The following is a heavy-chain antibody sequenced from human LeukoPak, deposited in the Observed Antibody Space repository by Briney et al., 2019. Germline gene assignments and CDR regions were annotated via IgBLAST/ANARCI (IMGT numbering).Heavy chain of an antibody. CDR2: ISGSGGDT. Sequence: GGSLRLSCAASGFTFSNYAMSWVRQAPGKGLEWVSGISGSGGDTYYADSVKGRFTISRDNARNSLYLQMDSLRGDDTAVYYCARLRRNSDSSGYYYYYDYWGQGTLVTVSS. J-gene: IGHJ4*02. V-gene: IGHV3-23*01. CDR1: GFTFSNYA. CDR3: ARLRRNSDSSGYYYYYDY. D-gene: IGHD3-22*01.